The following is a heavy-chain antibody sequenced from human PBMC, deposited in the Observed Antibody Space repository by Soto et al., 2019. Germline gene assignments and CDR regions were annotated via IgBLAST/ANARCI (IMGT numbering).Heavy chain of an antibody. CDR3: VSAANVVLVTAISDFDS. D-gene: IGHD2-21*02. CDR1: GGSVNTGSYY. CDR2: IYYSGST. J-gene: IGHJ4*02. Sequence: SQTLSLTCTVSGGSVNTGSYYWGWIRQQPGKGLEWIGYIYYSGSTYYNPSLESRVTMLVDTSKNQFSLKLTPVTAADTAVYYGVSAANVVLVTAISDFDSWGPGTLVTVSS. V-gene: IGHV4-31*03.